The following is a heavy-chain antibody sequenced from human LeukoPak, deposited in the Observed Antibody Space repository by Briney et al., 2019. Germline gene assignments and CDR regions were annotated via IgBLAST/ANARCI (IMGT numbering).Heavy chain of an antibody. CDR1: GGSISSYY. CDR2: IYYSGST. V-gene: IGHV4-59*12. J-gene: IGHJ6*02. CDR3: ARDSRHQMGSYRGSYQSYGMDV. D-gene: IGHD3-16*02. Sequence: SETLSLTCTVSGGSISSYYWSWIRQPPGKGLEWIGYIYYSGSTYYNPSLKSRVTISVDTSKNQFSLKLSSVTAADTAVYYCARDSRHQMGSYRGSYQSYGMDVWGQGTTVTVSS.